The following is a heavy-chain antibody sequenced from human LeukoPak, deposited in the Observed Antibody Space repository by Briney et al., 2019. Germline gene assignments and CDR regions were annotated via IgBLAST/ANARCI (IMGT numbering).Heavy chain of an antibody. Sequence: GGSLRLSCSASGFTFSSYPMHWVRQAPGKGLEYVSAISSNGGSTYYANSVKGRFTVSRDNSKNTLYLQMGSLRPEDMAVYYCARAVGATTFGWFDPWGQGTLVTVSS. V-gene: IGHV3-64*01. CDR2: ISSNGGST. CDR1: GFTFSSYP. D-gene: IGHD1-26*01. CDR3: ARAVGATTFGWFDP. J-gene: IGHJ5*02.